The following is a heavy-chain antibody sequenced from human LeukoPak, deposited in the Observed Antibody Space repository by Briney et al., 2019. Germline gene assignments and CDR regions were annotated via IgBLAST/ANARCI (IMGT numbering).Heavy chain of an antibody. CDR1: SGSISSFS. J-gene: IGHJ5*02. Sequence: PSETLSLTCSVSSGSISSFSWNWIRQPAGKGLEWIGRISTRGSDGRIYTRGNANYNPSLKSRVIISLDKSNNQFSLKLSSATPADTAAYYCARHEYRVAVPGTGWFDPWGQGTLVTVSS. CDR3: ARHEYRVAVPGTGWFDP. D-gene: IGHD6-19*01. V-gene: IGHV4-4*07. CDR2: IYTRGNA.